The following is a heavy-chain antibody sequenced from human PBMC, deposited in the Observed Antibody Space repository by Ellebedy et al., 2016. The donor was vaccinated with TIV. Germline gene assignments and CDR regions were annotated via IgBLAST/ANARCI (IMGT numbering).Heavy chain of an antibody. V-gene: IGHV3-74*01. CDR1: GFTFSSFT. J-gene: IGHJ4*02. CDR2: INPDGSNT. CDR3: GKKTPGGVIAAIDY. D-gene: IGHD3-16*02. Sequence: GGSLRLSXAASGFTFSSFTTHWVRQAPGKGPVWVSRINPDGSNTLYADSVKGRFTISRDNAKNTLYLQMNSLRAEDTAVYYCGKKTPGGVIAAIDYWGQGTLVTVSS.